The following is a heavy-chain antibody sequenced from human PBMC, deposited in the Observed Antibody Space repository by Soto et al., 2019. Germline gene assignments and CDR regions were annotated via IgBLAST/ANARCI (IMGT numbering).Heavy chain of an antibody. V-gene: IGHV4-59*12. CDR2: IYYSGST. CDR1: GGSNNNYY. CDR3: ARVNGYGDYIHSQYYFDS. J-gene: IGHJ4*02. Sequence: ALETPSLTRTFPGGSNNNYYCNRIRQPPGEGLEWIGYIYYSGSTNYTPSLKSRVTISVDTSKNQFSLNLSSVTAADTAVYYCARVNGYGDYIHSQYYFDSRAQRTPVTVSS. D-gene: IGHD4-17*01.